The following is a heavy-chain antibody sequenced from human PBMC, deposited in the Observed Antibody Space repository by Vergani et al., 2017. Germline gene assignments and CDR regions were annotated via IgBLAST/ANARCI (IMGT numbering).Heavy chain of an antibody. CDR2: INSDGDST. J-gene: IGHJ3*01. D-gene: IGHD2-2*01. CDR3: AREYSSTSGRAFDF. V-gene: IGHV3-74*01. CDR1: GITFSNYW. Sequence: VQLVESGGGLVQPGGSLRLSCTASGITFSNYWMQWVRQAPGKGLMWVSRINSDGDSTSYADSVKGRFTISRDNAKNTLYLQMDSLRAEDTAVYYCAREYSSTSGRAFDFWGQGTKVTVSS.